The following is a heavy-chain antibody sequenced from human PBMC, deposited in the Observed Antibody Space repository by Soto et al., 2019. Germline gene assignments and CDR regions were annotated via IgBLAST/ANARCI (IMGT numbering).Heavy chain of an antibody. CDR2: FNVYNGDT. J-gene: IGHJ6*02. CDR3: ARDIGGGEDV. V-gene: IGHV1-18*01. CDR1: GYTFSSSS. Sequence: QVQLVQSGVEVKKPGASVKVSCKASGYTFSSSSISWVRQAPGQGLEWMGWFNVYNGDTIYVQKFQGRVTMTTDTSTSTAYMELTSLTSDDTAIYYCARDIGGGEDVWGQGTTVTVSS. D-gene: IGHD3-16*01.